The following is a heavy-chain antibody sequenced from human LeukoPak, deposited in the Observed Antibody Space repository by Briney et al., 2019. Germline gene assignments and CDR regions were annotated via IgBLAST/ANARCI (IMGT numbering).Heavy chain of an antibody. CDR2: INHSGST. V-gene: IGHV4-34*01. D-gene: IGHD3-3*01. J-gene: IGHJ5*02. CDR1: GGSFSGYY. Sequence: PSETLSLTCAVYGGSFSGYYWSWIRQPPGKGLERIGEINHSGSTNYNPSLKSRVTISVDTSKNQFSLKLSSVTAADTAVYYCARAGYDFWSGYYGSSHRFDPWGQGTLVTVSS. CDR3: ARAGYDFWSGYYGSSHRFDP.